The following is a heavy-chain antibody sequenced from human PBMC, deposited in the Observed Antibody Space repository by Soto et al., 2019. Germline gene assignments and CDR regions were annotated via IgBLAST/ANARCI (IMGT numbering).Heavy chain of an antibody. V-gene: IGHV3-30*18. Sequence: QVQLVESGGGVVQPGRSLRLSCAASGFTFSSYGMHWVRQAPGKGLEWVAVISYDGSNKYYADSVKGRFTISRDNSKNRLYLQMNSLRAEDTAVYYCAKDGSGYVDYWGQGTLVTVSS. J-gene: IGHJ4*02. CDR2: ISYDGSNK. CDR1: GFTFSSYG. D-gene: IGHD5-18*01. CDR3: AKDGSGYVDY.